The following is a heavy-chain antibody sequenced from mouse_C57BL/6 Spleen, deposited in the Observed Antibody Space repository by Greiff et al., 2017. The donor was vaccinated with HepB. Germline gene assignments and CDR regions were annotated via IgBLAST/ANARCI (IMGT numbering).Heavy chain of an antibody. CDR2: IDPSDSYT. V-gene: IGHV1-50*01. CDR1: GYTFTSYW. Sequence: QVQLQQPGAELVKPGASVKLSCKASGYTFTSYWMQWVNQRPGQGLEWIGEIDPSDSYTNYNQKFKGKATLTVDTSSSTAYMQLSSLTSEDSAVYYCARSENYGNSAWFAYWGQGTLVTVSA. J-gene: IGHJ3*01. D-gene: IGHD2-1*01. CDR3: ARSENYGNSAWFAY.